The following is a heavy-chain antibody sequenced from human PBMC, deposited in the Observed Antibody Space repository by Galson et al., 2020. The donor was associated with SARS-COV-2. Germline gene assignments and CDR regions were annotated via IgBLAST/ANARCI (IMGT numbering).Heavy chain of an antibody. V-gene: IGHV4-39*01. D-gene: IGHD3-9*01. J-gene: IGHJ4*02. CDR1: GGSISSSSYY. Sequence: SETLSLTCTVSGGSISSSSYYWGWIRQPPGKGLEWIGSIYYSESNYYNPSLTSRLTMSVDTSKNQFSLKLSSVTAADTAVYYCARQILTGYYSFYYFAYWGQGTLVTVSS. CDR2: IYYSESN. CDR3: ARQILTGYYSFYYFAY.